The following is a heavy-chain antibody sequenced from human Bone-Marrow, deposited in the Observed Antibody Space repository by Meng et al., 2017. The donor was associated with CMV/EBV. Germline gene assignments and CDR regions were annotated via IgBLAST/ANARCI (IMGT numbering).Heavy chain of an antibody. Sequence: GGSLRLSCAASGFTFSSYGMHWVRQAPGKGLEWVAFIRYDGSNKYYADSVKGRFTISRDNSKNTLYLQMNSLRAEDTAVYYCAKVGKPYCSSTSCALDYWGQGTLVTVSS. V-gene: IGHV3-30*02. CDR3: AKVGKPYCSSTSCALDY. CDR2: IRYDGSNK. J-gene: IGHJ4*02. CDR1: GFTFSSYG. D-gene: IGHD2-2*01.